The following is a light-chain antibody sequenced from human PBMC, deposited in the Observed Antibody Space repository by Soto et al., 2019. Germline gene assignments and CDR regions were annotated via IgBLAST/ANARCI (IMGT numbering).Light chain of an antibody. J-gene: IGKJ3*01. CDR1: QSISNSN. CDR3: QQYGRS. CDR2: AAS. Sequence: EIVLTQSPGTLSLSPGEGAALSCRASQSISNSNLAWYQQKPGPAPRLLVYAASSRATGIPARFSGSGSGTDFTLTISRLEPEDFAVYYCQQYGRSFGPGTKVDIK. V-gene: IGKV3-20*01.